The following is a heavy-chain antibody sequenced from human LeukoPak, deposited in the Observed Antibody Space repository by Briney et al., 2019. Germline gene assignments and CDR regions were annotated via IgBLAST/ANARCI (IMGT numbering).Heavy chain of an antibody. CDR1: GYSFTSYW. Sequence: GESLKISCKGSGYSFTSYWTGWVLQMPGKGLEWMGVIYPGDSDTSYNPSFQGQVTISADKSISTAYLQWSSLKASDTAMYYCARPALCGPTDYWGEGALVTVSS. J-gene: IGHJ4*02. CDR2: IYPGDSDT. CDR3: ARPALCGPTDY. D-gene: IGHD2-21*01. V-gene: IGHV5-51*01.